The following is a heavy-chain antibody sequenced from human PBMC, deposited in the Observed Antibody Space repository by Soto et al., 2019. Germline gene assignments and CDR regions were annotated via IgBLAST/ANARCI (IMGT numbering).Heavy chain of an antibody. V-gene: IGHV1-69*06. CDR2: IIPIFGTT. CDR1: GGAFSSYA. CDR3: ARRDIVVVPAAPLYGMDV. Sequence: QVQLVQSGAEVKKPGSSVKVSCKASGGAFSSYAISWVRQAPGQGLEWMGGIIPIFGTTNYAQKFQGRVTITAAKSTSTAYMELINLRPDATAVYYCARRDIVVVPAAPLYGMDVWGQGPTVSVSS. J-gene: IGHJ6*02. D-gene: IGHD2-2*01.